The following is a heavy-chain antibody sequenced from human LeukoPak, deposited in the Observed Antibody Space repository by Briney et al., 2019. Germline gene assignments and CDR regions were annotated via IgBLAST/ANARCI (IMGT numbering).Heavy chain of an antibody. V-gene: IGHV4-34*01. D-gene: IGHD6-19*01. CDR2: INHSGST. CDR1: GGSFSGYY. Sequence: PSETLSLTCAVYGGSFSGYYWSWTRQPPGKGLEWIGEINHSGSTNYNPSLKSRVTISVDTSKNQFSLKLSSVTAADTAVYYCARVLGYSSGWPYYYYYGMDVWGQGTTVTVSS. J-gene: IGHJ6*02. CDR3: ARVLGYSSGWPYYYYYGMDV.